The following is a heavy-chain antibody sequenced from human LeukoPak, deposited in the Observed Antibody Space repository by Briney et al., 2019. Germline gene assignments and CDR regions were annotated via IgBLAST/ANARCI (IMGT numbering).Heavy chain of an antibody. J-gene: IGHJ4*02. CDR1: GFTFSNYA. V-gene: IGHV3-30*14. CDR2: ISYDGSNK. D-gene: IGHD4/OR15-4a*01. CDR3: ARRAGAYSHPYDY. Sequence: GGSLRLSCAASGFTFSNYAMNWVRQAPGKGLEWVAVISYDGSNKNYADSVKGRFTISRDNSKNALYLQMNSLRAEDTAVYYCARRAGAYSHPYDYWGQGTLVTVSS.